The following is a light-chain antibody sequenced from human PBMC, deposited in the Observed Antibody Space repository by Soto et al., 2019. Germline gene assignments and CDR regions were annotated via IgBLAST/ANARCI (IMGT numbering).Light chain of an antibody. Sequence: SYELTQPPSVSVSPGQTARITCSGDALSKQYAFWYQQKPGQAPVVVIYKDSERPSGIPERFSGSSSGTTVTLTISGVQAEDEADYYCQSADSSGIYVFGTGTKVTVL. CDR3: QSADSSGIYV. V-gene: IGLV3-25*03. J-gene: IGLJ1*01. CDR1: ALSKQY. CDR2: KDS.